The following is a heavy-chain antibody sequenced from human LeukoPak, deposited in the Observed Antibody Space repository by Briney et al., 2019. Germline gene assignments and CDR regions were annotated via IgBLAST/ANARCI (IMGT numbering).Heavy chain of an antibody. J-gene: IGHJ5*02. Sequence: GGSLRLSCAASGFTFSSYSMHWVRQAPGKGPEWVSYISSSSSTIYYADSVKGRFTISRDNAKNSLFLQMNSLRAEDTAVYYCARADSGYTNWFDPWGQGTLVTVSS. CDR1: GFTFSSYS. D-gene: IGHD3-22*01. CDR2: ISSSSSTI. CDR3: ARADSGYTNWFDP. V-gene: IGHV3-48*01.